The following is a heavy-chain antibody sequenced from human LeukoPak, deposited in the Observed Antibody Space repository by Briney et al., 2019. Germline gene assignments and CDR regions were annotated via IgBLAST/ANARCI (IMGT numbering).Heavy chain of an antibody. CDR1: GFTFSSYG. CDR3: ARDKESTWYYFDY. V-gene: IGHV3-33*01. J-gene: IGHJ4*02. D-gene: IGHD2-8*02. Sequence: PGRSLRLSCAASGFTFSSYGMHWVRQAPGKGLEWVAFIWYDGSNKYYADSVKGRFTISRDNAKNSLYLQMNSLRAEDTAVYYCARDKESTWYYFDYWGQGTLVTVSS. CDR2: IWYDGSNK.